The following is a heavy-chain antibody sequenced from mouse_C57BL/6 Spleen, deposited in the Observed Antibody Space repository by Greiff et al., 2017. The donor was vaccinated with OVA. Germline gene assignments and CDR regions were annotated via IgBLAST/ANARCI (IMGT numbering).Heavy chain of an antibody. J-gene: IGHJ1*03. CDR1: GFTFSSYA. CDR2: ISDGGSYT. CDR3: ARDDRYWYFDV. V-gene: IGHV5-4*01. Sequence: EVQVVESGGGLVKPGGSLKLSCAASGFTFSSYAMSWVRQTPETRLEWVATISDGGSYTYYPANVKGRFTISRDNAKNNLDLQRSHLKSEDTARYYCARDDRYWYFDVWGTGTTVTVSS.